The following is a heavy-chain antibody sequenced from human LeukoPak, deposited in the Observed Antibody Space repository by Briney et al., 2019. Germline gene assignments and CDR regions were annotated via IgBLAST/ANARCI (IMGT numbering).Heavy chain of an antibody. CDR2: ISGSGGST. CDR1: GFTFSSHG. CDR3: AKVLVGTTCFEY. D-gene: IGHD1-7*01. J-gene: IGHJ4*02. Sequence: GGTLRLSCAASGFTFSSHGMSWVRQAPGKGLEWVSAISGSGGSTYYADSVKGRFTMSRDNSKNTLYLQMNSLRAEDTAVYYCAKVLVGTTCFEYWGQGTLVTVSS. V-gene: IGHV3-23*01.